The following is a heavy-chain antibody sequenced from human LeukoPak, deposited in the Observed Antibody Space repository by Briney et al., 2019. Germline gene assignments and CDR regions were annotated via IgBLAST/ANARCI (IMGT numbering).Heavy chain of an antibody. CDR3: ARSYSSGWYAEYFQH. Sequence: ASVKVSCKASGYTFSGYYMHWVRQAPGQGLEWMGWINPNSGGTNYAQKFQGRVTMTRDTSISTAYMELSRLRSDDTAVYYCARSYSSGWYAEYFQHWGQGTLVTVSS. V-gene: IGHV1-2*02. CDR2: INPNSGGT. CDR1: GYTFSGYY. J-gene: IGHJ1*01. D-gene: IGHD6-19*01.